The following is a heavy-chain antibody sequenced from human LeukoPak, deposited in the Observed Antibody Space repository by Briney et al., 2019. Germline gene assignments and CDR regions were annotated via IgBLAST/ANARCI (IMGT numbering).Heavy chain of an antibody. CDR1: GFTLSNYW. CDR2: INEDGRTT. Sequence: PVGSLRLSCAASGFTLSNYWVHWVRQAPGKGLVWVSRINEDGRTTTYADPVKGRFTISRDNAKNTLYLQMNSLRVEDTAVYYCARDLSGAHDFWGQGTLVTVSS. J-gene: IGHJ4*02. V-gene: IGHV3-74*01. CDR3: ARDLSGAHDF. D-gene: IGHD2-15*01.